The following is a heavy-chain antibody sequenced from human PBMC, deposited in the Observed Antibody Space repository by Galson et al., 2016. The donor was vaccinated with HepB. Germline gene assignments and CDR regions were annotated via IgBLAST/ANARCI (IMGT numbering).Heavy chain of an antibody. D-gene: IGHD7-27*01. Sequence: CAISGDSVSSNGAGWYWIRQSPSRGLECLGRTFYRSNWQNDYAESVKSRITINPDTSKNEFSLHLSSVTPEDTGVYYCARSHLLGRGFGWWGPGTPVTVSS. V-gene: IGHV6-1*01. CDR3: ARSHLLGRGFGW. CDR1: GDSVSSNGAG. J-gene: IGHJ4*02. CDR2: TFYRSNWQN.